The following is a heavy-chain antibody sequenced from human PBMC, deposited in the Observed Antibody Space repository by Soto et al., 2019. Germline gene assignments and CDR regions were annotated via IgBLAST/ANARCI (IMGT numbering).Heavy chain of an antibody. V-gene: IGHV4-59*01. CDR3: SRGSNSWYLAY. D-gene: IGHD2-2*01. Sequence: QVQLQASGPGLVKPSETLSLICTVSGGSIRRYYWSWIRQAPGKGLEWIGYIYYDGRTDYNPSRKSRVTVSVDTSKNQFSLKLSSVTAADTAVYYCSRGSNSWYLAYWGQGTLVSGSS. CDR1: GGSIRRYY. J-gene: IGHJ4*02. CDR2: IYYDGRT.